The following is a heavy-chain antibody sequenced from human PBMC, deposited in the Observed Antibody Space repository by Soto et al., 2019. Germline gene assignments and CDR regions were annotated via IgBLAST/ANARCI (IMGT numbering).Heavy chain of an antibody. J-gene: IGHJ6*02. CDR1: GYTFTSYY. CDR3: ARERGGSSSEEGENGMDV. CDR2: INPSGGST. V-gene: IGHV1-46*01. Sequence: QVQLVQSGAEVKKPGASVKVSCKASGYTFTSYYMHWVRQAPGQGLEWMGIINPSGGSTSYAQKYQGRVTMTRDTAASTVYMELSSLRSEDTAVYYCARERGGSSSEEGENGMDVWGQGTTVTVSS. D-gene: IGHD6-6*01.